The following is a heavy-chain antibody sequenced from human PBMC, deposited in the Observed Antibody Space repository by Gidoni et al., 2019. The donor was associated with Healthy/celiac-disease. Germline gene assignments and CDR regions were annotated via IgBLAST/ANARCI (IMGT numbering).Heavy chain of an antibody. CDR1: GYSIGSGYY. D-gene: IGHD1-7*01. CDR3: ATGTTFY. Sequence: QLQQPGPGLVKPSETLSPTCAVSGYSIGSGYYWGWIRRPPGKGLEWIGSIYHSGSTYNNPSLKSRVTISVDTSKNQFSLKLGSVAAADTAVYYCATGTTFYWGQGTLVTVSS. V-gene: IGHV4-38-2*01. J-gene: IGHJ4*02. CDR2: IYHSGST.